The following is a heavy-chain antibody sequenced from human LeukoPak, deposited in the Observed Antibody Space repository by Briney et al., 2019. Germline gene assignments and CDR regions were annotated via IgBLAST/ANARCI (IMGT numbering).Heavy chain of an antibody. CDR2: IYGGGST. J-gene: IGHJ4*02. CDR1: GFTVSSNF. CDR3: AREIPGGATHLDY. Sequence: PGGSLRLSCAASGFTVSSNFMSWVRQAPGKGLEWVSVIYGGGSTYYADSVKGRFTISRDTSKNSLYLQMNSLRVEDTAVYYCAREIPGGATHLDYWGQGTLVTVSS. D-gene: IGHD1-26*01. V-gene: IGHV3-53*01.